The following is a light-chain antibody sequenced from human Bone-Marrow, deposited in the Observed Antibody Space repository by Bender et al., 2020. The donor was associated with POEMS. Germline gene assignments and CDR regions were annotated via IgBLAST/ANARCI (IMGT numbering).Light chain of an antibody. Sequence: QSVLTQPPSASGAPGQRVTISCSGSSSNPISSSVNWYQLLPGTAPKLLIHSNNYRCSGVPDRFSGSKSGTSASRAISGLQSEDEAHYYCATWDDSLNVWVFGGRTKLNV. CDR1: SSNPISSS. CDR3: ATWDDSLNVWV. CDR2: SNN. V-gene: IGLV1-44*01. J-gene: IGLJ3*02.